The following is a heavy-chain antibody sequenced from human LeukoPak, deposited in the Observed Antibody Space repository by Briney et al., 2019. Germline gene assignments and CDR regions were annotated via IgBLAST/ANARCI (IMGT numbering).Heavy chain of an antibody. CDR1: GGSISSSSYY. CDR3: ASGSYYPQFDY. J-gene: IGHJ4*02. CDR2: IYYSGST. Sequence: PSETLSLTCPVSGGSISSSSYYWGWIRQPPGKGLEWIGSIYYSGSTYYNPSLKSRVTISVDTSKNQFSLKLSSVTAADTAVYYCASGSYYPQFDYWGQGTLVTVSS. D-gene: IGHD1-26*01. V-gene: IGHV4-39*01.